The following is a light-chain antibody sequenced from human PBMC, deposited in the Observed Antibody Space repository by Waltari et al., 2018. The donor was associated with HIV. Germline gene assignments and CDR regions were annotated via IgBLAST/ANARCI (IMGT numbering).Light chain of an antibody. V-gene: IGLV1-51*02. CDR2: GAD. CDR1: ISNMGNNY. CDR3: ASWDSSLSVL. J-gene: IGLJ2*01. Sequence: QSVLTQPPSVSAAPGQKVTISCSGSISNMGNNYVSWYQHLPGTAPKLLIYGADKRYPGIPDRISASESGTSATLAITGLQTGDEADYYCASWDSSLSVLFGGGTKLAVL.